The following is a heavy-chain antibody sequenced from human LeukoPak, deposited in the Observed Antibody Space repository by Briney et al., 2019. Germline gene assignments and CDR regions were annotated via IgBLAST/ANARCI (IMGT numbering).Heavy chain of an antibody. CDR3: ARDVYYNDSSGHDF. CDR2: IKRDGSEK. Sequence: PGGSLRLSCAASGFTFSNYWMNWVRQAPGKGLEWVANIKRDGSEKYYVDSVRGRFTISRDNVKNSLYLQLSSLKAEDTGIYYCARDVYYNDSSGHDFWGQGTLVTVSS. V-gene: IGHV3-7*01. J-gene: IGHJ4*02. D-gene: IGHD3-22*01. CDR1: GFTFSNYW.